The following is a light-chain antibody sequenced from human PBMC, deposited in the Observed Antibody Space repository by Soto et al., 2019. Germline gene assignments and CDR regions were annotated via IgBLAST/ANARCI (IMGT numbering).Light chain of an antibody. CDR2: LAS. V-gene: IGKV3-20*01. CDR3: QQYGSSPWT. CDR1: QSITNNY. J-gene: IGKJ1*01. Sequence: EIVLTQSPGTLSLSLGERATLSCRASQSITNNYLAWYQQKPDQAPRLLIYLASNRAAVIPDRFSGSGSGADFTLTITRLEPEDFAVYHCQQYGSSPWTFGHGTKVDIK.